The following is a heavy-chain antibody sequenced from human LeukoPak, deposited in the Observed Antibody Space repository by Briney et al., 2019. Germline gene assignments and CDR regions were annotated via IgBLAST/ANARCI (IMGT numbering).Heavy chain of an antibody. J-gene: IGHJ4*02. CDR1: GFTFSSYW. V-gene: IGHV3-7*01. Sequence: GGSLRLSCAASGFTFSSYWMSWVRQAQGKGLEWVAKIKEDGSEKYYVDPEKGRFTISRDNAKNSLYLQMNGLRAEDTAVYYCARGQILDYWGQGTLVTVSP. CDR2: IKEDGSEK. CDR3: ARGQILDY.